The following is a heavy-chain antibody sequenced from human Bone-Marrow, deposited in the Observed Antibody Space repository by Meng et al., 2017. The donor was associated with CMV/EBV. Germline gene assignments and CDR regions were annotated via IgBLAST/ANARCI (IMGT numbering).Heavy chain of an antibody. Sequence: GGSLRLSCAASGFTFDDYTMHWVRQAPGKGLEWVSLISWDGFNTYYVDSVKGRFTISRDNAKNSLYLQMNSLRAEDTAVYYCARVGSSSSFASYYYYGMDVWGQGTTVTVSS. V-gene: IGHV3-43*01. CDR3: ARVGSSSSFASYYYYGMDV. CDR2: ISWDGFNT. D-gene: IGHD6-6*01. J-gene: IGHJ6*01. CDR1: GFTFDDYT.